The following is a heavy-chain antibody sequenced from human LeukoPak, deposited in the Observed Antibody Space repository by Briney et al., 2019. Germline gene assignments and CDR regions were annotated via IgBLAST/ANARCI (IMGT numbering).Heavy chain of an antibody. CDR3: ARDFDIVVVPAAILFDY. CDR2: ISAYNGNT. D-gene: IGHD2-2*01. Sequence: ASVKVSCKAPGYTFTSYGISWVRQAPGQGLEWMGWISAYNGNTNYAQKLQGRVTMTTDTSTSTAYMELRSLRSDDTAVYYCARDFDIVVVPAAILFDYWGQGTLVTVSS. J-gene: IGHJ4*02. V-gene: IGHV1-18*01. CDR1: GYTFTSYG.